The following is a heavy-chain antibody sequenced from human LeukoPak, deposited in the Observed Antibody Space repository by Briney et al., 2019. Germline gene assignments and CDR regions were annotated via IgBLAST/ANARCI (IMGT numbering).Heavy chain of an antibody. Sequence: SETLSLTCTVSGGSISSRSYYWGWIRQPPGKGLEWIAYIHYSGSTDYSPSLKSRVSISIDTSKNQFSLKLSSVTAADTAVYYCARGEVGALSDFDYWGQGTLVTVSS. V-gene: IGHV4-61*05. CDR1: GGSISSRSYY. J-gene: IGHJ4*02. CDR2: IHYSGST. CDR3: ARGEVGALSDFDY. D-gene: IGHD1-26*01.